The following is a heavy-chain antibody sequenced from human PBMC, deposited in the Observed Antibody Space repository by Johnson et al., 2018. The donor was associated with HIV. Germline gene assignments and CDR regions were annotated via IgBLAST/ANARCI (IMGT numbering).Heavy chain of an antibody. D-gene: IGHD6-13*01. J-gene: IGHJ3*01. CDR3: LRSIPATGRDAFDV. Sequence: VQLVESGGGLVKPGGSLRLSCAASGFTFSNAWMSWVRQAPGKGLEWVGRIKSKTDGGTTDYAAPVKGRFTISRDDSKNTLYLQMNSLKTEDTAEYYCLRSIPATGRDAFDVWGQGTMVTVSS. CDR2: IKSKTDGGTT. CDR1: GFTFSNAW. V-gene: IGHV3-15*01.